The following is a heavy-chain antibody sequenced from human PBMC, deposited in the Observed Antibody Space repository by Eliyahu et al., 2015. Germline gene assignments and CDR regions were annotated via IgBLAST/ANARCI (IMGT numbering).Heavy chain of an antibody. Sequence: QVQLVESGGGVVQPGRSLRLSCAASGFTFSSYAMHWVRQAPGKGLEWVAVISYDGSNKYYADSVKGRFTISRDNSKNTLYLQMNSLRAEDTAVYYCALLEGGMDVWGQGTTVTVSS. CDR3: ALLEGGMDV. CDR1: GFTFSSYA. V-gene: IGHV3-30-3*01. CDR2: ISYDGSNK. J-gene: IGHJ6*02. D-gene: IGHD3-3*01.